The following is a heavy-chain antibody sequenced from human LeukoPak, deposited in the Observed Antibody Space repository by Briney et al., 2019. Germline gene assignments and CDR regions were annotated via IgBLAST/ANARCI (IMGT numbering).Heavy chain of an antibody. D-gene: IGHD2-21*02. CDR2: INSDGSST. V-gene: IGHV3-74*01. CDR3: ARGPPVDCGGDCPGDAFDI. CDR1: GFTFSSYW. Sequence: PGGSLRLSCAASGFTFSSYWMHWVRQAPGKGLVWVSRINSDGSSTSYADSVKGRFTISRDNAKNTLYLQMNSLRAEDTAVYYCARGPPVDCGGDCPGDAFDIWGQGTMVTVSS. J-gene: IGHJ3*02.